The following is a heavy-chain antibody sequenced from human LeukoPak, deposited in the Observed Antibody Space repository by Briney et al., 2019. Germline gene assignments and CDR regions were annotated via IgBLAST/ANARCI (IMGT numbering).Heavy chain of an antibody. J-gene: IGHJ5*02. D-gene: IGHD3-22*01. CDR2: INPNSGGT. CDR3: ARDRGRGYDDSTNEGIDP. V-gene: IGHV1-2*02. CDR1: GYTFTSYY. Sequence: GASVKVSCKASGYTFTSYYMHWVRQAPGQGLEWMGWINPNSGGTNYAQKFQGRVTMTRDTSISTAYMELSRLRSDDTAVYYCARDRGRGYDDSTNEGIDPWGRGALVTVSS.